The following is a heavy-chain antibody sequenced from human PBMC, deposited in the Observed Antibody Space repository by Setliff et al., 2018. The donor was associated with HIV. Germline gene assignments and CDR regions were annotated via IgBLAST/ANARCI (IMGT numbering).Heavy chain of an antibody. CDR3: ARQGDGYNLYHVYYFDY. Sequence: PSETLSLTCTVSGGSISTSRHYWGWIRQPPGKGLEWIGSIYYTGSTYYNPSLKSRVTISVDTSKNQFSLKLSSVTAADTAVYYCARQGDGYNLYHVYYFDYWGQGTLVTVSS. V-gene: IGHV4-39*01. D-gene: IGHD5-12*01. CDR1: GGSISTSRHY. CDR2: IYYTGST. J-gene: IGHJ4*02.